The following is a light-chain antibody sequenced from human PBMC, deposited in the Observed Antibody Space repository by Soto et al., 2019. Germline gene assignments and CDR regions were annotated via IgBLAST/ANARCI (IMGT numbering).Light chain of an antibody. V-gene: IGLV2-11*01. J-gene: IGLJ2*01. CDR1: SSDVGTYNY. CDR2: DVT. Sequence: SVLTQPRSVSGSPGQSVTISCTGTSSDVGTYNYVSWYQQHPGKAPKLMIYDVTKRPSGVPDRFSGSESGNTASLTISGLQAEDEADYYCCSYAGSYTLVFGGGTKLTVL. CDR3: CSYAGSYTLV.